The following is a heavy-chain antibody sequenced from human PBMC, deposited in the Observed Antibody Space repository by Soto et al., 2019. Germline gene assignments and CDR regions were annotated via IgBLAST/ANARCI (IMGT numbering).Heavy chain of an antibody. D-gene: IGHD2-2*01. CDR2: INAGNGNT. V-gene: IGHV1-3*01. Sequence: GASVKVSCKASGYTFTIYAMHWVRQAPVQRLGWMGWINAGNGNTKYSQKFQGRVTITRDTSASTAYMELSSLRSEDTAVYYCARLPQALYQQNWFDPWGQGTLVTVSS. CDR1: GYTFTIYA. CDR3: ARLPQALYQQNWFDP. J-gene: IGHJ5*02.